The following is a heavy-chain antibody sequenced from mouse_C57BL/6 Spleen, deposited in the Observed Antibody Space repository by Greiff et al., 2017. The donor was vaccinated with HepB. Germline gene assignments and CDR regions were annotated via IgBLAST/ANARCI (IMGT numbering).Heavy chain of an antibody. J-gene: IGHJ1*03. CDR1: GYTFTDYE. CDR2: IDPETGGT. D-gene: IGHD1-1*01. V-gene: IGHV1-15*01. CDR3: TRPYYGSSYFWYFDV. Sequence: VQLQQSGAELVRPGASVTLSCKASGYTFTDYEMHWVKQTPVHGLEWIGAIDPETGGTAYNQKFKGKAILTADKSSSTAYMELRSLTSEDSAVYYCTRPYYGSSYFWYFDVWGTGTTVTVSS.